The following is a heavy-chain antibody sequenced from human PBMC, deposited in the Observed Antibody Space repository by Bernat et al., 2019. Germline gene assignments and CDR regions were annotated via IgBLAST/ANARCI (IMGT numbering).Heavy chain of an antibody. Sequence: EVQLVESGVGLVQPGGSLILSCAASGFRVSDYHLDWVRQAPGRGLEWVGRARDDADSYTTRYAAFVKGRFTISRDDSKNSLYLQVDSLKAEDTAVYYCVRSTVFDSWGQGTLVTVSS. CDR3: VRSTVFDS. D-gene: IGHD4-11*01. CDR1: GFRVSDYH. V-gene: IGHV3-72*01. CDR2: ARDDADSYTT. J-gene: IGHJ4*02.